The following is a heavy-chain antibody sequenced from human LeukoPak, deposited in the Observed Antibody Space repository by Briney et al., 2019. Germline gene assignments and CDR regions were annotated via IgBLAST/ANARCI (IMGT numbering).Heavy chain of an antibody. CDR2: ISSSSSYI. D-gene: IGHD1-26*01. J-gene: IGHJ4*02. V-gene: IGHV3-21*01. Sequence: PGGSLRLSCAASGFTFSSYSMNWVRQAPGKGLEWVSSISSSSSYIYYADSVKGRSTISRDNAKNSLYLQMNSLRAEDTAVYYCARGIGSYVPSVFDYWGQGTLVTVSS. CDR3: ARGIGSYVPSVFDY. CDR1: GFTFSSYS.